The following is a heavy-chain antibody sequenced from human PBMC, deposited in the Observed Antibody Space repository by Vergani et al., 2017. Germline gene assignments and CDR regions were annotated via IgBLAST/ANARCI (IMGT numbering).Heavy chain of an antibody. CDR1: GYTLTGYY. CDR2: IIPIFGTA. V-gene: IGHV1-69*01. J-gene: IGHJ4*02. D-gene: IGHD3-10*01. CDR3: ARATYYYGSESATLGYYFDY. Sequence: QVQLVQSGAEVQKPGASVKVSCKASGYTLTGYYMHWVRQAPGQGLEWMGGIIPIFGTANYAQKFQGRVKITADESTSTAYMELRRLRAGDTAEYYCARATYYYGSESATLGYYFDYWGQGTLVTVSS.